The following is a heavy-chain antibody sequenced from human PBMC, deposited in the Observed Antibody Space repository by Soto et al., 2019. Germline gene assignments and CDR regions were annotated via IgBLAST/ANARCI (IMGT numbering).Heavy chain of an antibody. CDR3: ARGLVGATVFDY. CDR2: IYSGGST. CDR1: GFTVSSNY. Sequence: EVQLVESGGGLVQPEGSLRLSCAASGFTVSSNYMSWVRQAPGKGLEWISVIYSGGSTDYADSVKGRFTVSRDNSKHTLYLQMKSLRAEDTAVYSCARGLVGATVFDYWGQGTLVTVSS. D-gene: IGHD1-26*01. V-gene: IGHV3-66*01. J-gene: IGHJ4*02.